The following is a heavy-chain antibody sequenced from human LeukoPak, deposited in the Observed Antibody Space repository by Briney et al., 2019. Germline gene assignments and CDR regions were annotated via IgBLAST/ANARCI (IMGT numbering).Heavy chain of an antibody. CDR2: ISGSGDGT. V-gene: IGHV3-23*01. Sequence: GGSLRLSCAASGFTFSSYAKIWARQAPGKGLEWVSTISGSGDGTHYADSVKGRFTISRDNSKNTLYLQMNSLRAEDTAVYYCARGTYLVGFDYWGQGTLVTVSS. J-gene: IGHJ4*02. CDR1: GFTFSSYA. CDR3: ARGTYLVGFDY. D-gene: IGHD1/OR15-1a*01.